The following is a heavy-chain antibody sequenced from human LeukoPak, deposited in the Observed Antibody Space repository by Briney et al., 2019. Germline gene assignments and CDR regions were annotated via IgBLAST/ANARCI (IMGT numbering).Heavy chain of an antibody. CDR2: ITTSTTVPHI. J-gene: IGHJ6*02. CDR1: GFTFGSYS. V-gene: IGHV3-21*01. CDR3: ARALGDQPDYYYGMDV. Sequence: PGGSLRLSCAASGFTFGSYSMNWVRQAPGRGLEWVSSITTSTTVPHIFYADSVTGRFTTSRDNADNSLFLQMNSLRAEDTAVYYCARALGDQPDYYYGMDVWGQGTTVTVSS. D-gene: IGHD2-2*01.